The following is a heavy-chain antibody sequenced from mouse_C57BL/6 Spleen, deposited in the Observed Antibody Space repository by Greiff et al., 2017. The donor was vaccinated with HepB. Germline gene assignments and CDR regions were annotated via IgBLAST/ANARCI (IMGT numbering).Heavy chain of an antibody. J-gene: IGHJ1*03. CDR3: ARSSYDDHFDV. V-gene: IGHV1-53*01. D-gene: IGHD2-3*01. CDR1: GYTFTSYW. CDR2: INPSNGGT. Sequence: QVQLQQPGTELVKPGASVKLSCKASGYTFTSYWMHWVKPRPGQGLEWIGNINPSNGGTNYNEKFKSKSTLTVDKSSSTAYMQLSILTSEDSAVYYCARSSYDDHFDVWGTGTTVTVSS.